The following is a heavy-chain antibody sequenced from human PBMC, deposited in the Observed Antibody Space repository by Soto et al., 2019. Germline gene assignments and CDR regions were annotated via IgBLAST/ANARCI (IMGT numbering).Heavy chain of an antibody. CDR1: GVSISNTSYY. Sequence: SETLSLTCTASGVSISNTSYYCGWIRQSPGKGLEWIGTIYYRGKTYYHPALKSRVTISVDTSNNRFSLKLSSVTAADTAVYYCARHGSYWGQGTMVTVSS. J-gene: IGHJ4*02. CDR3: ARHGSY. CDR2: IYYRGKT. V-gene: IGHV4-39*01.